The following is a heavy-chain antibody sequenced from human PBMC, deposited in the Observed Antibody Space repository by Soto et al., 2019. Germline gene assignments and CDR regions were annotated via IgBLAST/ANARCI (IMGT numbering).Heavy chain of an antibody. Sequence: QITLKESGPTLVKPTQTLTLTCTFSGFSLSTSGVGVGWIRQPPGKALEWLALIYWDDDKRYSPSLKSRLTITKATSKNQVVPTMTNMDPEDTATYSCAHMGRRGSFDYWGQGTLVTVSS. CDR2: IYWDDDK. J-gene: IGHJ4*02. D-gene: IGHD3-10*01. CDR1: GFSLSTSGVG. CDR3: AHMGRRGSFDY. V-gene: IGHV2-5*02.